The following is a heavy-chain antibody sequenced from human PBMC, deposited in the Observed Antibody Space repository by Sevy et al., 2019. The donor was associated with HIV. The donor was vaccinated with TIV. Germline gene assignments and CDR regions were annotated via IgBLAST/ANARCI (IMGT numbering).Heavy chain of an antibody. V-gene: IGHV1-24*01. CDR1: GYTLTELS. J-gene: IGHJ4*02. Sequence: ASVKVSCKVSGYTLTELSMHWVRQAPGKGLEWMGGFDPEDGETIYAQKFQGRVTMTEDTATDTDYLVLSSLRSEDTAVYYCATARNYGSGSYDYWGQGTLVTVSS. D-gene: IGHD3-10*01. CDR2: FDPEDGET. CDR3: ATARNYGSGSYDY.